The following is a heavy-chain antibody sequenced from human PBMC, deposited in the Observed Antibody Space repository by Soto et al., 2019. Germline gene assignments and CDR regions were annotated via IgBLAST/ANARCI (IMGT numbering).Heavy chain of an antibody. V-gene: IGHV4-34*01. Sequence: SETLSLTCAVYGGSFSGYYLSWIRQPPGKGLEWIGEINHSGSTNYNPSLKSRVTISVDTSKNQFSLKLSSVTAADTAVYYCARGPAMVRGGSGVDYWGQGTLVTVSS. CDR3: ARGPAMVRGGSGVDY. CDR2: INHSGST. D-gene: IGHD3-10*01. J-gene: IGHJ4*02. CDR1: GGSFSGYY.